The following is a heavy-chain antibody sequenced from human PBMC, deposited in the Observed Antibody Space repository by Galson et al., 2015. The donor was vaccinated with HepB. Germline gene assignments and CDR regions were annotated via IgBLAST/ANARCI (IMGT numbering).Heavy chain of an antibody. CDR2: IIPIFGTA. CDR3: ARDIIDFWSGYYTGYFQH. Sequence: SVKVSCKASGGTFSSYAISWVRQAPGQGLEWMGGIIPIFGTANYAQKFQGRVTITADKSTSTAYMELSSLRSEDTAVYYCARDIIDFWSGYYTGYFQHWGQGTLVTVSS. J-gene: IGHJ1*01. V-gene: IGHV1-69*06. D-gene: IGHD3-3*01. CDR1: GGTFSSYA.